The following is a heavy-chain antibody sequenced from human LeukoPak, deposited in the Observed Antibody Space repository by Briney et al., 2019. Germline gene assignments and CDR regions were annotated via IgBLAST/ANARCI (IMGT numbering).Heavy chain of an antibody. J-gene: IGHJ4*02. CDR1: GFTFSNYW. Sequence: GGSLRLFCAASGFTFSNYWMSWVRQAPGRGLEWVANIKQDGSEKYYVDSVKGRFTISRDNAKNSLFLQMNSLRAEDTAVYYCAICTQMGGSGYEPDYWGQGALVTVSS. CDR2: IKQDGSEK. V-gene: IGHV3-7*01. CDR3: AICTQMGGSGYEPDY. D-gene: IGHD5-12*01.